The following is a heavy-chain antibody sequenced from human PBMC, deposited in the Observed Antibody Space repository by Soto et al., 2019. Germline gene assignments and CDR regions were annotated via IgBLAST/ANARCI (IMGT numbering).Heavy chain of an antibody. Sequence: GGSLRLSCAASGFSLSNYAMTWVRQAPGNGLEWVSGITGSGDKTYYADSVKGRFIISRDNSKNTLYLQMNSLRAEDTALYYCARDCSSSSCSVWHYWGQGTLVTVSS. CDR1: GFSLSNYA. D-gene: IGHD2-2*01. CDR2: ITGSGDKT. J-gene: IGHJ4*02. CDR3: ARDCSSSSCSVWHY. V-gene: IGHV3-23*01.